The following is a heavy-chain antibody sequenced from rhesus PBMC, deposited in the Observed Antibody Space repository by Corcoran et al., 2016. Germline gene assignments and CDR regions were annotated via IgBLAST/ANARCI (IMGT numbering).Heavy chain of an antibody. CDR3: ATIQAADKFNY. V-gene: IGHV1-111*02. CDR2: VDPEDGQV. CDR1: GYTFTDYY. Sequence: EVQLVQSGAEVKKPGASVKISCKASGYTFTDYYLHWLRPAPGKGLEWRGQVDPEDGQVIHAQKYQDRVTITADTSTDTAYMELSSLRSEDTAVYYCATIQAADKFNYWGQGVLVTVSS. D-gene: IGHD6-19*01. J-gene: IGHJ4*01.